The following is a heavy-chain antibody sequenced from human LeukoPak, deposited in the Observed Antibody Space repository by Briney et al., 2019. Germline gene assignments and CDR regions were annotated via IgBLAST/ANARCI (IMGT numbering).Heavy chain of an antibody. V-gene: IGHV3-21*01. Sequence: GGSLRLSCAASGFTFSSYSMNWVRQAPGKGLEWVSSISSSSSYIYYADSVKGRFTISRDNAKNSLYLQMNSLRAEDTAVYYCARDLYGTAMASDYWGQGTLVTVSS. CDR2: ISSSSSYI. D-gene: IGHD5-18*01. CDR3: ARDLYGTAMASDY. CDR1: GFTFSSYS. J-gene: IGHJ4*02.